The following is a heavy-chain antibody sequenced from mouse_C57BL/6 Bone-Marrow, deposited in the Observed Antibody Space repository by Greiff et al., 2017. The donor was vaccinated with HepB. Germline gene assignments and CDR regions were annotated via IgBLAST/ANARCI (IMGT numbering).Heavy chain of an antibody. Sequence: EVKLVESGGGLVKPGGSLKLSCAASGFTFSSYAMSWVRQTPEKRLEWVATISDGGSYTYYPDNVKGRFTISRGNAKNNLYLQMSHLKSEDTAMYYCARAPYGSSEAWFAYWGQGTLVTVSA. J-gene: IGHJ3*01. CDR3: ARAPYGSSEAWFAY. CDR2: ISDGGSYT. CDR1: GFTFSSYA. D-gene: IGHD1-1*01. V-gene: IGHV5-4*03.